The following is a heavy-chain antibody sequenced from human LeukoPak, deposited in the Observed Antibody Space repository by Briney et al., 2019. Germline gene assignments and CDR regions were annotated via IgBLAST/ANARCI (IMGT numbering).Heavy chain of an antibody. CDR3: ARGRKGQWLVRRFDY. D-gene: IGHD6-19*01. V-gene: IGHV4-59*01. Sequence: PSETLSLTCTVSGGSISSYYWSWIRQPPGKGLEWIGYIYYSGSTNYNPSLKSRVTTSVDTSKNQFSLKLSSVTAADTAVYYCARGRKGQWLVRRFDYWGQGTLVTVSS. CDR1: GGSISSYY. CDR2: IYYSGST. J-gene: IGHJ4*02.